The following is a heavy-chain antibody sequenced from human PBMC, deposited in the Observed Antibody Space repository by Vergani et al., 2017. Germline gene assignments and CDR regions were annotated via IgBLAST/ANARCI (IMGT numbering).Heavy chain of an antibody. J-gene: IGHJ4*02. V-gene: IGHV3-23*01. CDR1: GFTFYNYA. CDR2: IRGRVGNT. Sequence: EVQLLESGGGLVQPGGSLRLSCAASGFTFYNYAMTWVRQAPGKGLEWVAGIRGRVGNTYYADSGKGRFTISRDNAKATVSLQMNSLRAEDTAVYYCAAGGYCSGGRCYRHFEFWVQGTLVTDSS. D-gene: IGHD2-15*01. CDR3: AAGGYCSGGRCYRHFEF.